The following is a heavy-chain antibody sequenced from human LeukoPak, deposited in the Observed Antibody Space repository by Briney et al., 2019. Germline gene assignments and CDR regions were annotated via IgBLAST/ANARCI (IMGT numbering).Heavy chain of an antibody. CDR3: ARGQWLVSHWYFDL. Sequence: PGGSLRLSCAASGFTLSTYWMHWVRQAPGKGLVWVARINSDGSSTNYADSEKGRFTISRDNAKNTLYLQMNSLRAEDTAVYYGARGQWLVSHWYFDLWGRGTLVTVSS. V-gene: IGHV3-74*01. D-gene: IGHD6-19*01. J-gene: IGHJ2*01. CDR2: INSDGSST. CDR1: GFTLSTYW.